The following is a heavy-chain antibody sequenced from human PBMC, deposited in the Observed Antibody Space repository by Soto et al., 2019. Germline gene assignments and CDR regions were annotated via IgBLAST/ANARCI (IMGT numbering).Heavy chain of an antibody. J-gene: IGHJ4*02. CDR1: GYTFTDYY. Sequence: QVQLVQSGAEVKKPGASVKVSCKASGYTFTDYYIHWVRQAPGQGLEWMGMINPSGGSTDYAQKCRGRVTMTRDTSTGTVYMELSSLRSEDTAVYYCARPPFPVCINAVCYPFDYWGQGTLVTVSS. CDR2: INPSGGST. V-gene: IGHV1-46*01. CDR3: ARPPFPVCINAVCYPFDY. D-gene: IGHD2-8*01.